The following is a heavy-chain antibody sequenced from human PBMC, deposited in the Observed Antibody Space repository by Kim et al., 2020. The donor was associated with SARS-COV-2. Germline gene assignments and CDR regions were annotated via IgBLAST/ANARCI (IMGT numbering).Heavy chain of an antibody. CDR3: ARSCTSPTCYLYLDP. CDR2: IGPNSGGT. V-gene: IGHV1-2*06. Sequence: ASVKVSCKASGYTFTDYYIHWVRQAPGQGLEWMGRIGPNSGGTKYAQKFQYRVTMTRDTSISTAYMELRSLTSDDTAVYPCARSCTSPTCYLYLDPWGQG. D-gene: IGHD2-2*01. J-gene: IGHJ5*02. CDR1: GYTFTDYY.